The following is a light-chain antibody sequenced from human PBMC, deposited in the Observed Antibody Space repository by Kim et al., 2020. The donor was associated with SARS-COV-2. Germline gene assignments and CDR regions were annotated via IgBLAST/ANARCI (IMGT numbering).Light chain of an antibody. Sequence: VSVSAGQTASITCSGDKLGDKYACWYQQKPDQSPVLVNYQDSKRPSGIPGRFSGSNSGNTATLTISGTQAMDEADYCCQAWDSTWVFGGGTQLTVL. CDR2: QDS. CDR3: QAWDSTWV. V-gene: IGLV3-1*01. J-gene: IGLJ3*02. CDR1: KLGDKY.